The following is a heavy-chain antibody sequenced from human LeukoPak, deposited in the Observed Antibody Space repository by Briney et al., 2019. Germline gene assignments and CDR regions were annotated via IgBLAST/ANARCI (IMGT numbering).Heavy chain of an antibody. V-gene: IGHV3-7*01. D-gene: IGHD6-6*01. CDR3: ARGLGPIAMFDP. CDR2: IKTDGSLI. J-gene: IGHJ5*02. Sequence: GGSLRLSCVASGFTFSSYWMTWVRQAPGKGLEWVANIKTDGSLIYYVDSVKGRFTISRDNAKNSLFLQMNSLRAEDTAVYYCARGLGPIAMFDPWGQGTLVTVSS. CDR1: GFTFSSYW.